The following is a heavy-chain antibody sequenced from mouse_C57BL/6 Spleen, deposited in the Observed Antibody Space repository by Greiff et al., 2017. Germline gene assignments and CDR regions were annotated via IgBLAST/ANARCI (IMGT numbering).Heavy chain of an antibody. D-gene: IGHD2-10*02. CDR1: GYTFTDYY. Sequence: EVQLQQSGPELVKPGASVKISCKASGYTFTDYYMNWVKQSHGKSLEWIGDINPNNGGTSYNQKFKGKATLTVDKSSSPAYMELRSLTSEDSAVYYCARVPGLGFAYWGQGTLVTVSA. CDR2: INPNNGGT. CDR3: ARVPGLGFAY. V-gene: IGHV1-26*01. J-gene: IGHJ3*01.